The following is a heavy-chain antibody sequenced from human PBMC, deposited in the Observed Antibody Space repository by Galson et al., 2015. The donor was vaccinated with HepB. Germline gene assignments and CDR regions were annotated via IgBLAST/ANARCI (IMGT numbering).Heavy chain of an antibody. Sequence: QSGAEVKKPGESLKISCKGSGYSFTSYWIGWVRQMPGKGLEWMGIIYPGDSDTRYSPSFQGQVTISADKSISTAYLQWSSLKASDTAMYYCARLRVFLWFGEPNHRGAFDIWGQGTMVTVSS. J-gene: IGHJ3*02. CDR3: ARLRVFLWFGEPNHRGAFDI. D-gene: IGHD3-10*01. V-gene: IGHV5-51*01. CDR1: GYSFTSYW. CDR2: IYPGDSDT.